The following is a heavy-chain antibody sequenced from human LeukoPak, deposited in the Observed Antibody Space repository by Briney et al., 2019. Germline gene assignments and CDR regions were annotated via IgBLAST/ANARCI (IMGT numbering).Heavy chain of an antibody. V-gene: IGHV3-7*01. CDR3: TSWGDTTAEYFQR. D-gene: IGHD2-21*02. J-gene: IGHJ1*01. Sequence: GGSLRLSCAASGFTFSSYWMNWARRAPGKGLEWVASIDHNGNVNYYVDSVKGRFTISRDNAKNSLYLQMNSLRVEDTAVYYCTSWGDTTAEYFQRWGQGTLVTVSS. CDR1: GFTFSSYW. CDR2: IDHNGNVN.